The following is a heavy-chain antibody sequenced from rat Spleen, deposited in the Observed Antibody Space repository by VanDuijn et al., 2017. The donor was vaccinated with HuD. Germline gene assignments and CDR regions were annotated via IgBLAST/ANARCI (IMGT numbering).Heavy chain of an antibody. V-gene: IGHV5-31*01. Sequence: EVQLVESGGGLVQPGRSLKLSCVASGFTFNNYWMTWIRQAPGKGLDWIASITNTGGSTYYPDSVKGRFTISRDNAKSTLYLQMNSLRSEDTATYYCTRDYGYNYGVMDAWGQGASVTVSS. CDR2: ITNTGGST. CDR3: TRDYGYNYGVMDA. D-gene: IGHD1-9*01. J-gene: IGHJ4*01. CDR1: GFTFNNYW.